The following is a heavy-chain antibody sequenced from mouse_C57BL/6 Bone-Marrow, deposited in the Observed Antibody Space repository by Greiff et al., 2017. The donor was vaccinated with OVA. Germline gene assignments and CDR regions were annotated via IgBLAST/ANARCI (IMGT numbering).Heavy chain of an antibody. D-gene: IGHD2-4*01. J-gene: IGHJ3*01. Sequence: QVQLQQPGAELVKPGASVKLSCKASGYTFTSYWMQWVKQRPGQGLEWIGEIDPSDSYTNYNQKFKGKATLTVDTYSSTAYMQLSSLTSDDSAVYYCARDDYAWFAYWGQGTLVTVSA. V-gene: IGHV1-50*01. CDR1: GYTFTSYW. CDR3: ARDDYAWFAY. CDR2: IDPSDSYT.